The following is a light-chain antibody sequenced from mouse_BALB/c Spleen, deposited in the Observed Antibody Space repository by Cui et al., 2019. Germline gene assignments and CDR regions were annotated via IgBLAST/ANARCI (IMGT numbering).Light chain of an antibody. Sequence: LTCAFPVSEVTITCSDSPSVSYMYWYQQKPRSPPKPWIYLTSNLASGVPARFSGSESGTSYSLTISSMEAEDAATYYCQQWSSNPLTFGAGTKLELK. J-gene: IGKJ5*01. V-gene: IGKV4-68*01. CDR2: LTS. CDR3: QQWSSNPLT. CDR1: PSVSY.